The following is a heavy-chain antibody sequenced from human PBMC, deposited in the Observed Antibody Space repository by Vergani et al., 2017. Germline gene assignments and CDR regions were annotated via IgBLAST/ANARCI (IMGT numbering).Heavy chain of an antibody. V-gene: IGHV4-38-2*02. CDR3: ARDIEPGYCSGGSCNNWFDP. J-gene: IGHJ5*02. CDR2: IYHSGST. Sequence: QVLLQESGPGLVKPSETLSLTCTVSGYSISSGYYWGWIRQPPGKGLEWIGSIYHSGSTYYNPSLKSRVTISVDTSKNQFSLKLSSVTAADTAVYYCARDIEPGYCSGGSCNNWFDPWGQGTLVSVSS. CDR1: GYSISSGYY. D-gene: IGHD2-15*01.